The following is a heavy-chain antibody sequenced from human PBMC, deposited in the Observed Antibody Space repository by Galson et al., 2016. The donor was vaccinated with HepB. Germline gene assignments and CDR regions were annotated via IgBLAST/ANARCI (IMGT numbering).Heavy chain of an antibody. CDR3: ARLHTRVTAIELERQDY. J-gene: IGHJ4*02. CDR2: ITSSSSTK. V-gene: IGHV3-48*01. D-gene: IGHD1-1*01. CDR1: GFTFSDYS. Sequence: SLRLSCAASGFTFSDYSINWVRQAPGKGLEWVAYITSSSSTKYYADSVKGRFTISRGNAKNSLYLQMNSLRAEDTAVYYCARLHTRVTAIELERQDYWGQGTLLTVSS.